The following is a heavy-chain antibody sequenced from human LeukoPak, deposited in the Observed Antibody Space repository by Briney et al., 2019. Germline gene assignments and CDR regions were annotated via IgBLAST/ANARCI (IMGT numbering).Heavy chain of an antibody. CDR3: TTIALRIYYYYGMDV. CDR2: IKTKTDGATT. V-gene: IGHV3-15*01. CDR1: GFTFNNAW. Sequence: GGSLRLSCAASGFTFNNAWMTWVRQAPGKGLEWVGRIKTKTDGATTDYAAPVKGRFTISRDDSKSTLYLQMNSLKTEDTAVYYCTTIALRIYYYYGMDVWGQGTTVTVSS. J-gene: IGHJ6*02. D-gene: IGHD6-13*01.